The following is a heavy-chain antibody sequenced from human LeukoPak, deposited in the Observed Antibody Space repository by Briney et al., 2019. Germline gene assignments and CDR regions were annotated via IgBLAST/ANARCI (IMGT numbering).Heavy chain of an antibody. Sequence: GGSLRLSCAASGFTFSSSAMSWVRQAPGKGLKWVSGISTSGGSTYYSDSVKGRFTISRDNSKNTLYLQMNSLRAEDTAVYYCARCSRDSSSWYRGWSYYYYYMDVWGKGTTVTVSS. D-gene: IGHD6-13*01. V-gene: IGHV3-23*01. CDR1: GFTFSSSA. CDR3: ARCSRDSSSWYRGWSYYYYYMDV. J-gene: IGHJ6*03. CDR2: ISTSGGST.